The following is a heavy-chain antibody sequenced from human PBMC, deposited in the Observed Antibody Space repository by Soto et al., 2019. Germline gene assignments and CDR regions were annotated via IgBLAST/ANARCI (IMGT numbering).Heavy chain of an antibody. CDR3: ARGDSHYNWFDP. D-gene: IGHD4-4*01. Sequence: PSETLSLTCTVSGGSISIYYWSWIRQPPGKGLEWIGYIYYSGSTNYNPSLKSRVTISVDTSKNQFSLKLSSVTAADTAVYYCARGDSHYNWFDPWGQGTLVTVSS. J-gene: IGHJ5*02. CDR1: GGSISIYY. CDR2: IYYSGST. V-gene: IGHV4-59*08.